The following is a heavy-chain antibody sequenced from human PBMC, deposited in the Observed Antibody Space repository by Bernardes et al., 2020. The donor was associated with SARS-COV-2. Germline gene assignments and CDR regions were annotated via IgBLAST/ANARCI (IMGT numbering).Heavy chain of an antibody. D-gene: IGHD2-15*01. CDR2: IYSGGST. CDR1: GFTVSSNY. Sequence: GGSLRLSCAASGFTVSSNYMSWVRQAPGKGLEWVSVIYSGGSTYYADSVKGRFTISRDNSKNTLYLQMNSLRAEDTAVYYCARDLDRVGGYDYWGQGTLVTVSS. V-gene: IGHV3-53*01. CDR3: ARDLDRVGGYDY. J-gene: IGHJ4*02.